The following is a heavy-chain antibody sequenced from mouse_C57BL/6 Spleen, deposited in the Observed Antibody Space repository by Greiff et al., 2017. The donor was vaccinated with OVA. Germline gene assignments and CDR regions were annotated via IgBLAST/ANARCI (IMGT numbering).Heavy chain of an antibody. J-gene: IGHJ2*01. D-gene: IGHD1-1*01. V-gene: IGHV14-2*01. Sequence: VQLQQSGAELVKPGASVKLSCTASGFNIKDYYMHWVKQRTEQGLEWIGRIDPEDGETKYAPKFQRKATITADTSSNTAYLQLSSLTSEDTAVYYCARLTTVVARYFDYWGQGTTLTVSS. CDR1: GFNIKDYY. CDR2: IDPEDGET. CDR3: ARLTTVVARYFDY.